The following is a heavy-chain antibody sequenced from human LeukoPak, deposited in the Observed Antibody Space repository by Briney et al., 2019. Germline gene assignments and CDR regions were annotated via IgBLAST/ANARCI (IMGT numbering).Heavy chain of an antibody. CDR3: ARGPPRGKYYYMDV. J-gene: IGHJ6*03. D-gene: IGHD1-1*01. V-gene: IGHV3-13*01. CDR1: GFTFSSFD. Sequence: GGSLRLSCAASGFTFSSFDMHWVRQPTGQGLEWVSTIGTASDTYYPGSVEGRFTLSRDNAKNSLYLQMNSLTAGDTAVYYCARGPPRGKYYYMDVWGKGTTVTDSS. CDR2: IGTASDT.